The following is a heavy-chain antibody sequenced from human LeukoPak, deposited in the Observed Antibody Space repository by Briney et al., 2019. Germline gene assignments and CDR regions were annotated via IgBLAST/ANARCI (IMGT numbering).Heavy chain of an antibody. V-gene: IGHV3-30*18. Sequence: GGSLRLSCAASGFTFSSYGMHWVRQAPGKGLEWVAVISYDGSNKYYADSVKGRFTISRDNSKNTLYLQMNSLRAEDTAVYYCAKGGGEGFDYWGQGTLVTVSS. J-gene: IGHJ4*02. CDR3: AKGGGEGFDY. D-gene: IGHD2-15*01. CDR2: ISYDGSNK. CDR1: GFTFSSYG.